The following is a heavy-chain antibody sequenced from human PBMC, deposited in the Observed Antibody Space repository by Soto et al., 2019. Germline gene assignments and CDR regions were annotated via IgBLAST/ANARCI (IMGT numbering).Heavy chain of an antibody. CDR2: INSDGSST. CDR1: GFTFSSYW. D-gene: IGHD3-22*01. CDR3: AREEIVVVITTFLNYGMDV. J-gene: IGHJ6*02. V-gene: IGHV3-74*01. Sequence: GGSLRLSCAASGFTFSSYWMHWVRQAPGKGLVWVSRINSDGSSTSYADSVKGRFTISRDNAKNTLYLQMNSLRAEDTAVYYCAREEIVVVITTFLNYGMDVWGQGTTVTVSS.